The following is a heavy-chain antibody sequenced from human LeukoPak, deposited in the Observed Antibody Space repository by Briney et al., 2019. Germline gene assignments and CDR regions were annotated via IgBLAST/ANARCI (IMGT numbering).Heavy chain of an antibody. Sequence: SETLSLTCTVSGGSISSSSYYWGWIRQPPGKGLEWIGSIYYSGSTYYNPSLKSRVTISVDTSKNQFSLKLSSVTAADTAVYYCARLAPPPESYGYIGYWGQGTLVTVSS. V-gene: IGHV4-39*01. CDR2: IYYSGST. CDR3: ARLAPPPESYGYIGY. D-gene: IGHD5-18*01. J-gene: IGHJ4*02. CDR1: GGSISSSSYY.